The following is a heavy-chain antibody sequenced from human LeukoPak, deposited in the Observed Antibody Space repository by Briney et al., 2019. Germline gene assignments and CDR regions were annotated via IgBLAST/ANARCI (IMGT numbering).Heavy chain of an antibody. CDR2: IYYSGST. V-gene: IGHV4-39*01. J-gene: IGHJ4*02. Sequence: PSETLSLTCAVSGGSISSSSYYWGWIRQPPGKGLEWIGSIYYSGSTYYNPSLKSRVTISVDTSKNQFSLKLSSVTAADTAVQYYARHRSSQQLVDQPPYYFGYGGQGTRATVSS. CDR1: GGSISSSSYY. D-gene: IGHD6-13*01. CDR3: ARHRSSQQLVDQPPYYFGY.